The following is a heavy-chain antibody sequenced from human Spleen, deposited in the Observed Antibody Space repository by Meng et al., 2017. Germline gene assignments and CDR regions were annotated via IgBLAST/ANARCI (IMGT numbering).Heavy chain of an antibody. Sequence: SETLSLTCAVYGGSFSGYYWSWIRQPPGKGLVWIGEINHSGSTNYNPSLKSRVTISVDTSKNQFSLKLSSVTAADTAVYYCARGPKAYYYGSGSLKPRYYFDYWGQGTLVTVSS. J-gene: IGHJ4*02. CDR3: ARGPKAYYYGSGSLKPRYYFDY. V-gene: IGHV4-34*01. CDR2: INHSGST. D-gene: IGHD3-10*01. CDR1: GGSFSGYY.